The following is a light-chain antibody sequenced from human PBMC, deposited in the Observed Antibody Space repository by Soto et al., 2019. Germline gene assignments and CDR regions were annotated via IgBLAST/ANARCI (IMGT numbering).Light chain of an antibody. CDR3: QQYGSSPLT. CDR2: GAS. Sequence: EIVLTQSPGTLSLSPGERATLSCRASQSVSSNYLAWYQHKPGQAPRLLIYGASSGATGIAERFTGSGSGTDFTLTISRLEPEDFAVYYCQQYGSSPLTFGQGTKVEIK. CDR1: QSVSSNY. V-gene: IGKV3-20*01. J-gene: IGKJ1*01.